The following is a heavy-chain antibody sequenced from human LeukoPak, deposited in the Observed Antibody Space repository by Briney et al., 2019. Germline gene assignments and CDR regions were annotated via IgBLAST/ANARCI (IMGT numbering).Heavy chain of an antibody. J-gene: IGHJ2*01. CDR1: GGSISSSSYY. D-gene: IGHD3-22*01. V-gene: IGHV4-39*01. Sequence: SETLSLTCTVPGGSISSSSYYWGWIRQPPGKGLEWIGSIYYSGSTYYNPSLKGRVTISVDTSKNQFSLKLSSVTAADTAVYYCASNYDSSGYYIYWYFDLWGRGTLVTVSS. CDR2: IYYSGST. CDR3: ASNYDSSGYYIYWYFDL.